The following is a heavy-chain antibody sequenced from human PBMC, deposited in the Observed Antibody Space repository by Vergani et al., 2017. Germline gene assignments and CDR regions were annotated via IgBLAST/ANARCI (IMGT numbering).Heavy chain of an antibody. V-gene: IGHV1-69*18. CDR2: IIPIFGTA. J-gene: IGHJ5*02. Sequence: QMQLVQSGAEVKKTGSSVKVSCKASGYTFTYRYLHWVRQAPGQALEWMGRIIPIFGTANYAQKFQGRVTITADESTSTAYMELSSLRSEDTAVYYCAREEVEMATISWFDAWGQGTLVTVSS. CDR3: AREEVEMATISWFDA. D-gene: IGHD5-24*01. CDR1: GYTFTYRY.